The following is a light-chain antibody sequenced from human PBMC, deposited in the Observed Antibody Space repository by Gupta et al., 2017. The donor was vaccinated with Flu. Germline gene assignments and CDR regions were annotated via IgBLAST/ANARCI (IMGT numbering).Light chain of an antibody. CDR1: QDLSNY. J-gene: IGKJ4*01. CDR2: DAS. V-gene: IGKV1-33*01. CDR3: QQDYNVPPLT. Sequence: IQITQSPPSLSASVGDRVTITCQASQDLSNYLNWYKQKTGKAPKLLIYDASNFETGVPSRFSGSGCGTDFTFTISSRQPEDIATYYCQQDYNVPPLTFGGGTKVEIK.